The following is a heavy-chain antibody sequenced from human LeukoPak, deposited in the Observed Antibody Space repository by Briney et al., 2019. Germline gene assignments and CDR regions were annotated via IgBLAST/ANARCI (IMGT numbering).Heavy chain of an antibody. V-gene: IGHV3-30-3*01. CDR1: GFTFSSYA. CDR2: ISYDGSNK. CDR3: ARDREVVVITRDAFDI. Sequence: GGSLRLSCAASGFTFSSYAMHWVRQAPGKGLEWVAVISYDGSNKYYADSVKGRFTISRDNSKNTLYLQMNSLRAEDTAVYDCARDREVVVITRDAFDIWGQGTMVTVSS. J-gene: IGHJ3*02. D-gene: IGHD3-22*01.